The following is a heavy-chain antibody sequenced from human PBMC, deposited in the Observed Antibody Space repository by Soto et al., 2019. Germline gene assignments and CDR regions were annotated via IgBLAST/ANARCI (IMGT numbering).Heavy chain of an antibody. CDR1: GFTFSSYA. J-gene: IGHJ4*02. CDR2: ISYDGNNK. V-gene: IGHV3-30-3*01. CDR3: ARARRYFDY. Sequence: QVQLVESGGGVVQPGRSLRLSCAASGFTFSSYAMHWVRQAPGKGLEWVAVISYDGNNKYYADSVKGRFTISRDNSKNTLYLQMNSLRGEDTAVYYCARARRYFDYWGQGTLVPVSS.